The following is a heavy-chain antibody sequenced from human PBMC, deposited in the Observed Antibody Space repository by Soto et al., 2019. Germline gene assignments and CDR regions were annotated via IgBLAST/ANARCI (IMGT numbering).Heavy chain of an antibody. Sequence: GGSLRLSCAASGFTFSSYAMHWVRQAPGKGLEWVAVISYDGSNKYYADSVKGRFTISRDNSKNTLYLQMNSLRAEDTAVYYCAREVVSYEFGYWGQGTLVTVSS. CDR3: AREVVSYEFGY. D-gene: IGHD2-2*01. V-gene: IGHV3-30-3*01. J-gene: IGHJ4*02. CDR1: GFTFSSYA. CDR2: ISYDGSNK.